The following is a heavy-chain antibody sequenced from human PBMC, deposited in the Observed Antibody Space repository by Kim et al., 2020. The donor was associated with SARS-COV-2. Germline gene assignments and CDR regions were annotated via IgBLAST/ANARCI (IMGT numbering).Heavy chain of an antibody. CDR2: IKSKTDGGTT. D-gene: IGHD3-22*01. J-gene: IGHJ4*02. V-gene: IGHV3-15*01. Sequence: GGSLRLSCAASGFTFSNAWMSWVRQAPGKGLEWVGRIKSKTDGGTTDYAAPVKGRFTISRDDSKNTLYLQMNSLKTEDTAVYYCTTELYYDSQTSGDYWGQGTLVTVSS. CDR3: TTELYYDSQTSGDY. CDR1: GFTFSNAW.